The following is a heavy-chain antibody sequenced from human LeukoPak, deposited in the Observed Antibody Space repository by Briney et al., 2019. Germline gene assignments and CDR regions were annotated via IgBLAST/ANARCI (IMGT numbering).Heavy chain of an antibody. V-gene: IGHV4-38-2*01. D-gene: IGHD3-22*01. J-gene: IGHJ5*02. CDR1: GYSISSGYY. CDR3: ARHGNYYDTSQSDP. Sequence: SETLSLTCAVAGYSISSGYYWGWIRQPPGKGLEWIGSVYHSGSTYYNPSLKSRVTISVDTSKNQFSLKLSSVTAADTAVYYCARHGNYYDTSQSDPWGQGTLVTVSS. CDR2: VYHSGST.